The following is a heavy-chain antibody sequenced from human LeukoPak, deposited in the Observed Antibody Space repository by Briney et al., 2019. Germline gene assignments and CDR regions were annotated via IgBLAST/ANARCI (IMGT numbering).Heavy chain of an antibody. CDR1: GGSFSGYY. J-gene: IGHJ6*03. Sequence: KTSETLSLTCAVYGGSFSGYYWSWIRQPPGKGLEWIGEINHSGSTNYNPSLKSRVTISVDTSKNQFSLKLSSVSAADTAVYYCARDLRYYYDRKYMDVWGKGTTVTVSS. V-gene: IGHV4-34*01. CDR3: ARDLRYYYDRKYMDV. CDR2: INHSGST. D-gene: IGHD3-22*01.